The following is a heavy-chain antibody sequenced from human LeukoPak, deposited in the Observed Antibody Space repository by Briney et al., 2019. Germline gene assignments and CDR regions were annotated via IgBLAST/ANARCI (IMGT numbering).Heavy chain of an antibody. V-gene: IGHV3-15*01. CDR2: IKSKTDGGTT. J-gene: IGHJ6*04. D-gene: IGHD2-2*01. Sequence: GGSLRLSCAASGFTFSNAWMSWVRQAPGKGLEWVGRIKSKTDGGTTDYAAPVKGRFTISRDDSKNTLYLQMNSLKTEDTAVYYCTTGVVVVPAAMGAVYYYGMDVWGKGTTVTVSS. CDR1: GFTFSNAW. CDR3: TTGVVVVPAAMGAVYYYGMDV.